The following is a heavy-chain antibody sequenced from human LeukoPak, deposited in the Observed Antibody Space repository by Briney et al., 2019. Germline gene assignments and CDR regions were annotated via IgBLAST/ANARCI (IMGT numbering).Heavy chain of an antibody. V-gene: IGHV3-23*01. CDR2: IDGSGGST. Sequence: PGGSLRLSCAASGFTFSSYAMNWVRRAPGKGLEWVSTIDGSGGSTYYADSVKGRFTISRDNSNNTVYLQMNSLGNEDTAVYYCAGTTSADYWGQGTLVTVSS. J-gene: IGHJ4*02. CDR3: AGTTSADY. CDR1: GFTFSSYA. D-gene: IGHD1-7*01.